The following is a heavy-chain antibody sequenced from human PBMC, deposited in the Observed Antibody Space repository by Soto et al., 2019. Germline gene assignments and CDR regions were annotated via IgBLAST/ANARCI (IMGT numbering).Heavy chain of an antibody. J-gene: IGHJ4*02. CDR2: ITNSGDST. CDR3: ARRSQYNSGPFDY. CDR1: GFTFSSYA. D-gene: IGHD6-19*01. Sequence: EVQLLGSGGGLVQPGGSLRLSCAASGFTFSSYAMNWVRQAPGKGLEWVSAITNSGDSTYYADSVKGRFTISRDNSENTLYLQMNGLRAEDTAVYYGARRSQYNSGPFDYWGQGTLVTVSS. V-gene: IGHV3-23*01.